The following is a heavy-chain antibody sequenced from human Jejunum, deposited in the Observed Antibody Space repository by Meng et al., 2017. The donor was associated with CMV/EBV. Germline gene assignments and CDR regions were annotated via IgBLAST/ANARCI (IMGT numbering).Heavy chain of an antibody. V-gene: IGHV3-15*01. CDR1: GFTFSTAW. J-gene: IGHJ4*02. CDR2: IRSKTDGGTV. D-gene: IGHD3-16*01. CDR3: ANLGPTPYLDS. Sequence: VQLVESGGGLVKPGGSLRISCAASGFTFSTAWLSWVRQAPGKGLEWVGRIRSKTDGGTVDYAAPVKGRFTISRDDSKTTLYLEMISLNTEDTGVYYCANLGPTPYLDSWGQGTLVTVSS.